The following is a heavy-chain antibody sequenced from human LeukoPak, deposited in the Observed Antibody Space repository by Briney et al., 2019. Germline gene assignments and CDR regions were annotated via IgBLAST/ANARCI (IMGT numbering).Heavy chain of an antibody. Sequence: SVNVSCQASGGTFSSYAISWVRPAPGRGLEWVGRIIPILGIANYAQKFKGRVTITADKSTSTAYMELSSLRSEDTAVYYSARDGGYSGTTPFDYWGQGTLVTVSS. CDR3: ARDGGYSGTTPFDY. CDR2: IIPILGIA. D-gene: IGHD5-12*01. J-gene: IGHJ4*02. CDR1: GGTFSSYA. V-gene: IGHV1-69*04.